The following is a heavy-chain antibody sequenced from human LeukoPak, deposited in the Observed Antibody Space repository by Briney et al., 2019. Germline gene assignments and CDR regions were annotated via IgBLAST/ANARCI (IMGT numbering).Heavy chain of an antibody. D-gene: IGHD5-24*01. J-gene: IGHJ4*02. V-gene: IGHV1-2*02. CDR2: INPNSGGT. CDR3: ALWLQGY. CDR1: GYIFTDYY. Sequence: ASVKVSCKASGYIFTDYYLHWVRQAPGQGLEWMGWINPNSGGTNSAQKFQGRVTMTTDTSISTAYMELSSLRSDDTAVYYCALWLQGYWGQGTLVTVSS.